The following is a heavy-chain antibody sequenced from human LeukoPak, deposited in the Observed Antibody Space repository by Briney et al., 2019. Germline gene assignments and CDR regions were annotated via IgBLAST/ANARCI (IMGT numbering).Heavy chain of an antibody. CDR1: GFTFSSHP. J-gene: IGHJ4*02. D-gene: IGHD4-23*01. Sequence: GGSLRLSCVASGFTFSSHPMTWVRQAPGKGLEWVSAISDSSDTRNYADPVRGRFTISRDNSKNTLYLQMNSLRSEDTAVYYCAKVGGNSPETDYWGQGTLVTVSS. V-gene: IGHV3-23*01. CDR2: ISDSSDTR. CDR3: AKVGGNSPETDY.